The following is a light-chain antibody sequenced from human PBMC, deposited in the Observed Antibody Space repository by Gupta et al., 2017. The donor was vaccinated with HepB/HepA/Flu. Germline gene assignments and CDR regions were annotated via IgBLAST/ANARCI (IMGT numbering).Light chain of an antibody. CDR1: SSDVGGYKY. V-gene: IGLV2-14*01. CDR3: SSYTSSRTGV. J-gene: IGLJ3*02. Sequence: QSALTQPASVSGSPGQSITISCTGTSSDVGGYKYVSWYQQHPGTAPKLMMYEVSKRPAGVSKRFSGSKPGNTASLTISGLQAEDEADYYCSSYTSSRTGVFGGGTKLTGL. CDR2: EVS.